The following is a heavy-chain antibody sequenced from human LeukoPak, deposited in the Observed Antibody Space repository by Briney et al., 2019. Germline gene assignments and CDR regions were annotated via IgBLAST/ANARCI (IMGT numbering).Heavy chain of an antibody. J-gene: IGHJ4*02. Sequence: GGSLRLSCAASGFTFSSYAMSWVRRAPGKGLELVSAISVSDGSTYYADSVKGRFTISRDNSKNTLYLQINSLRAEDTAVYYCAKASSSNWNYVYFDSWGQGTLVTVSS. CDR2: ISVSDGST. CDR1: GFTFSSYA. CDR3: AKASSSNWNYVYFDS. V-gene: IGHV3-23*01. D-gene: IGHD1-7*01.